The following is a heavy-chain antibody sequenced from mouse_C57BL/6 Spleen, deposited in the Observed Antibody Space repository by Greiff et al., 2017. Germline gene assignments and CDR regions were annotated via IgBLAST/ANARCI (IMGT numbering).Heavy chain of an antibody. J-gene: IGHJ1*03. CDR3: AREWYFDV. Sequence: EVQLQESEGGLVQPGSSMKLSCTASGFTFSDYYMPWVRQVPEQGLEWVANINYDGSSTYYLDSLKSRFIISRDNAKNILYLQMSSLKSEDTATYYCAREWYFDVWGTGTTVTVSS. V-gene: IGHV5-16*01. CDR2: INYDGSST. CDR1: GFTFSDYY.